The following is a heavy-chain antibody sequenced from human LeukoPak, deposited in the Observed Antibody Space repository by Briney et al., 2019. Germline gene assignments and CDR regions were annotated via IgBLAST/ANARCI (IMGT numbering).Heavy chain of an antibody. CDR3: AREEAGYYGDPTGAFDI. CDR1: GFTVSSNY. J-gene: IGHJ3*02. V-gene: IGHV4-59*02. Sequence: GSLRLSCAASGFTVSSNYMSWIRQPPGKGLEWIGYVYYSGSTNYNPSPKSRVTISVDTSKNQFSLKLSSVTAADTAVYYCAREEAGYYGDPTGAFDIWGQGTMVTVSS. CDR2: VYYSGST. D-gene: IGHD4-17*01.